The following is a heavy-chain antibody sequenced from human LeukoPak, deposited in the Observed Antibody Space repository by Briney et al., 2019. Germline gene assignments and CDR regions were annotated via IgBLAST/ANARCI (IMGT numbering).Heavy chain of an antibody. V-gene: IGHV1-2*06. CDR3: ARGPFYYDFWSGPAGGDWFDP. D-gene: IGHD3-3*01. J-gene: IGHJ5*02. CDR2: INPNSGGT. Sequence: ASVKVSCKASGYTFTGYYMHWVRQAPGQGLEWMGRINPNSGGTNYAQKFQGRVTMTRDTSISTAYMELSRLRSDDTAVYYCARGPFYYDFWSGPAGGDWFDPWGQGTLVTVSS. CDR1: GYTFTGYY.